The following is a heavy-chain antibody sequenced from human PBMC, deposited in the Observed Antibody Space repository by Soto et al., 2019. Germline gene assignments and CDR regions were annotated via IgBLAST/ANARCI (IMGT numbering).Heavy chain of an antibody. CDR3: AMIPTFMVRTPGDH. V-gene: IGHV3-23*01. CDR1: GFRFSDSA. CDR2: IGFTTT. Sequence: EVQLLESGGDLVQPGGSLRLSCTTSGFRFSDSAMDWVRQAPGKGLEWVSSIGFTTTYYADSVKGLFIITRDNSTNTVYLQMNNLRVEDTAVYYCAMIPTFMVRTPGDHWGQGTPVIVSS. J-gene: IGHJ4*02. D-gene: IGHD3-10*01.